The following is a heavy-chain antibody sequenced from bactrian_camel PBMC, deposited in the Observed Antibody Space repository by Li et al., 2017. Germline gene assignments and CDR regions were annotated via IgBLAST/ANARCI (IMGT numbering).Heavy chain of an antibody. CDR1: GYTYSRYC. J-gene: IGHJ4*01. V-gene: IGHV3S40*01. D-gene: IGHD5*01. CDR2: ISYGGGTT. CDR3: VSGYPMYVGQQARAY. Sequence: DVQLVESGGGSVQTGGSLRLSCAAAGYTYSRYCMAWFRQVPGKGLEWVSTISYGGGTTNYADSVKGRFTISRDNAKNTVYLQLNSLKPEDTAVYYCVSGYPMYVGQQARAYWGQGTQVTVS.